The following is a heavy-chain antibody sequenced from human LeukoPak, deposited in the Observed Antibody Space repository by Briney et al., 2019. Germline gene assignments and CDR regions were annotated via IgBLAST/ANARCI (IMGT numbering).Heavy chain of an antibody. CDR1: GYTFTGYY. D-gene: IGHD3-3*01. Sequence: ASVKVSCKASGYTFTGYYMHWVRQAPGQGLEWVGWINPNSGGTNYAQKFQGWVTMTRDTSISTAYMELSRLRSDDTAVYYCARDLVGDFWSAPLYYFDYWGQGTLVTVSS. V-gene: IGHV1-2*04. CDR3: ARDLVGDFWSAPLYYFDY. CDR2: INPNSGGT. J-gene: IGHJ4*02.